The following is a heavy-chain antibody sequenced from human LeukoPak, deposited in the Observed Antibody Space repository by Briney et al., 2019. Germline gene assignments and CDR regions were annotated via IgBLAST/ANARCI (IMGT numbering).Heavy chain of an antibody. V-gene: IGHV4-34*01. CDR3: ARVWFGRKDAFDI. J-gene: IGHJ3*02. D-gene: IGHD3-10*01. CDR2: INHSGST. Sequence: PSETLSLTCSVYGGSFSGYYWSWIRQPPGKGLEWIGEINHSGSTNYNPSLKSRVTISIDRSKNQFSLKLSSVTAADTAVYYCARVWFGRKDAFDIWGQGTMVTVSS. CDR1: GGSFSGYY.